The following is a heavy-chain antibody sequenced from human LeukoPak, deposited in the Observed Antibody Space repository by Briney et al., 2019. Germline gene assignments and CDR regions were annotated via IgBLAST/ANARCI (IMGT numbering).Heavy chain of an antibody. J-gene: IGHJ4*02. CDR3: VRDNDFWSGYYSPTRGYFDY. V-gene: IGHV3-30*02. Sequence: PGGSLRLSCAASGFTFSSNGMDWVGQAPGKGLEGVAFIRYDGSKEYYGDSVKGGFTISRDNSKITLYMQMNSLRGEDTAVYYCVRDNDFWSGYYSPTRGYFDYWGQGTLVTVSS. D-gene: IGHD3-3*01. CDR2: IRYDGSKE. CDR1: GFTFSSNG.